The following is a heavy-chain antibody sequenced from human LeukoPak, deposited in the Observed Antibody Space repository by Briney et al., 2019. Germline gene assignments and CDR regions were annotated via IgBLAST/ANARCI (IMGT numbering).Heavy chain of an antibody. CDR1: GFTVSSNY. J-gene: IGHJ4*02. V-gene: IGHV3-21*01. D-gene: IGHD5-18*01. Sequence: GGSLRLSCAASGFTVSSNYMSWVRQAPGKGLEWVSSISSSSSYIYYADSVKGRFTISRDNAKNSLYLQMSSLRAEDTAVYYCARDLTVDTAMVHADWGQGTLVTVSS. CDR2: ISSSSSYI. CDR3: ARDLTVDTAMVHAD.